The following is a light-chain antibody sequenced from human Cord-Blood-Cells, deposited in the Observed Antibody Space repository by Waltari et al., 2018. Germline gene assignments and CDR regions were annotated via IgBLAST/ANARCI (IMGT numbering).Light chain of an antibody. Sequence: QSALTQPASVSGSPGQSITISCPGTSSDVGSHNLVSWYQQHPGKAPKLMIYEVSKRPSGVSNRFSGSKSGNTASLTISGLQAEDEADYYCCSYAGSSTYVFGTGTKVTVL. V-gene: IGLV2-23*02. J-gene: IGLJ1*01. CDR3: CSYAGSSTYV. CDR2: EVS. CDR1: SSDVGSHNL.